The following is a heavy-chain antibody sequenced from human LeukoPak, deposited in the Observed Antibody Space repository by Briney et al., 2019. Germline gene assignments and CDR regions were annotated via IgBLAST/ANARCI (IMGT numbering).Heavy chain of an antibody. J-gene: IGHJ3*02. CDR3: ARPGIWERAFDI. CDR1: GFTFSSYW. CDR2: INSDGSST. D-gene: IGHD1-1*01. Sequence: GGSLRLSCATSGFTFSSYWMHWVRQAPGKGLVWVSRINSDGSSTSYADSVKGRFTISRDNGKNTLYLQMNSLRAEDTAVYYCARPGIWERAFDIWGQGTMVIVSS. V-gene: IGHV3-74*01.